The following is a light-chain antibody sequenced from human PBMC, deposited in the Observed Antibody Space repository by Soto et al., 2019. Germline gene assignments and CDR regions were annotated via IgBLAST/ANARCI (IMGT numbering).Light chain of an antibody. V-gene: IGKV3-20*01. CDR1: ETLSSSY. CDR3: QQYGSALPLT. Sequence: DIVLTQSPGTLSLSPGEGATISCRASETLSSSYLHWYQQKPGPAPRLIIFGASNRSTGIPDRFSGSAAGREFSLTISRLEHADFAVYYCQQYGSALPLTFGGGTRVETK. J-gene: IGKJ4*01. CDR2: GAS.